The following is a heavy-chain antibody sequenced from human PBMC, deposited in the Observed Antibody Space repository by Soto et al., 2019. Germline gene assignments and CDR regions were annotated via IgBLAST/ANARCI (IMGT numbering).Heavy chain of an antibody. V-gene: IGHV1-46*01. CDR3: ARDLSGDFWSGYHDY. Sequence: ASVKVSCKASGYTFTSYYMHWVRQAPGQGLEWMGIINPSGGSTSYAQKFQGRVTMTRDTSTSTVYMELSSLRSEDTAEYYCARDLSGDFWSGYHDYWGQGTLVTVSS. D-gene: IGHD3-3*01. CDR2: INPSGGST. J-gene: IGHJ4*02. CDR1: GYTFTSYY.